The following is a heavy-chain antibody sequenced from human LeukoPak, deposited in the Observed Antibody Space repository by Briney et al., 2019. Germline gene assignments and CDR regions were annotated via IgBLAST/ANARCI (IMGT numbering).Heavy chain of an antibody. J-gene: IGHJ5*02. CDR1: GFIFSSHG. V-gene: IGHV3-23*01. CDR2: VSPSGDIT. Sequence: GGSLRLSCAASGFIFSSHGMSWVRQAPGKGLEWVSGVSPSGDITYYADSVKGRFTISRDNSKNRVYLQMNSLRAEDTAVYYYAIDPGNWFDPWGQGTLVTVSS. CDR3: AIDPGNWFDP.